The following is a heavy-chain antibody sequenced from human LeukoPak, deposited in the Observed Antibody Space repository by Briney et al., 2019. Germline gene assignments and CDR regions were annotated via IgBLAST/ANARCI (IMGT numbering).Heavy chain of an antibody. Sequence: GGSLRLSCAASGFTFNSYAMTWVRQAPGKGLEWVSSISSSSSYIYYPDSVKGRFTISRDNPKNSLYLQMNSLRAEDTAVYYCAXXLYDSSGYYFSPNPLGYXXQGTXXTVS. D-gene: IGHD3-22*01. CDR2: ISSSSSYI. V-gene: IGHV3-21*01. J-gene: IGHJ4*02. CDR1: GFTFNSYA. CDR3: AXXLYDSSGYYFSPNPLGY.